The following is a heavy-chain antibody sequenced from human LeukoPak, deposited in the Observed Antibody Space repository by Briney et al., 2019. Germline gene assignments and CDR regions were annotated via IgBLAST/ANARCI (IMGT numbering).Heavy chain of an antibody. CDR1: GASISSISHY. Sequence: SEAVSLTCTVSGASISSISHYWGWIRHPPGKGLEWIGSIYYNGSTYYNLSLKSRVPLSIDTSKNQFSLKLSSVTAAATAVYHCARTFFGDYHYWGQGILVTVSS. V-gene: IGHV4-39*07. J-gene: IGHJ4*02. D-gene: IGHD4-17*01. CDR3: ARTFFGDYHY. CDR2: IYYNGST.